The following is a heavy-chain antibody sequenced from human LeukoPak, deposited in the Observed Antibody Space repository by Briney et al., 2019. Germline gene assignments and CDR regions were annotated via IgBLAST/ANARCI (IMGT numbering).Heavy chain of an antibody. Sequence: ASVKVSCKASGYTFTGYYIHWVRQAPGQGLEWMGWINPNSGGTNFAQKFQGRVTMTTDTSISTAYMELSRLRSDDTAVYYCARGTNWYDAWGQGTLVTVSS. J-gene: IGHJ5*02. CDR3: ARGTNWYDA. V-gene: IGHV1-2*02. CDR2: INPNSGGT. CDR1: GYTFTGYY.